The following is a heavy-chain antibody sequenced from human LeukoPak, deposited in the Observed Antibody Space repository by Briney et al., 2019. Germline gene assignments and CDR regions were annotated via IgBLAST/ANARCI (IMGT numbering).Heavy chain of an antibody. V-gene: IGHV3-33*01. CDR1: GFTFSSYG. CDR3: ARESSPSYYDSSGYYSGLDY. CDR2: IWYDGSNK. J-gene: IGHJ4*02. D-gene: IGHD3-22*01. Sequence: GGSLRLSCAASGFTFSSYGMHWVRQAPGKGLEWVAVIWYDGSNKYYADSVKGRFTISRDNSKNTLYLQMSSLRAEDTAVYYCARESSPSYYDSSGYYSGLDYWGQGTLVTVSS.